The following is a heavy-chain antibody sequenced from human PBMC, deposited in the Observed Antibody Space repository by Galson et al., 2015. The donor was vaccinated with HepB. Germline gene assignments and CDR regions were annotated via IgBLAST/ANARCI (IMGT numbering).Heavy chain of an antibody. V-gene: IGHV3-30*04. CDR2: ITYDGTNK. D-gene: IGHD5-12*01. J-gene: IGHJ4*02. Sequence: SLRLSCAASGFTFNSYAMHWVRQAPGKGLRWVAVITYDGTNKLYARSVKGRFTISRDNSRNTLFLHMNSLRPEDTASYYCVKGGGYSAIRGRGGFDSWGQGALVTVSS. CDR3: VKGGGYSAIRGRGGFDS. CDR1: GFTFNSYA.